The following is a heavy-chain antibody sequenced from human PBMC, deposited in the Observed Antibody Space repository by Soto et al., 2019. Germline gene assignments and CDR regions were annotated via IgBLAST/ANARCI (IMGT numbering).Heavy chain of an antibody. D-gene: IGHD6-19*01. CDR3: ARGSSSGSTFDY. V-gene: IGHV3-30-3*01. CDR2: ISYDGSNK. CDR1: GFTFSSYA. J-gene: IGHJ4*02. Sequence: PGGSLRLSCAASGFTFSSYAMHWVRQAPGKGLEWVAVISYDGSNKYYADSVKGRFTISRDNSKNTLYLQMNSLRAEDTAVYYCARGSSSGSTFDYWGQGTLVTVSS.